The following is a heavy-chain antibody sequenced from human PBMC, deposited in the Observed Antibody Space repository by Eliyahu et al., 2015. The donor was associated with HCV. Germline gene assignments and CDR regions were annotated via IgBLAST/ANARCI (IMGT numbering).Heavy chain of an antibody. CDR2: ISGAGGST. Sequence: DVQLLESGGGLVQPGGSLXLSCXAXGFSFXSYAMGWVRQAPGTGLEWVSSISGAGGSTYYADSVKARFTISRDDSQNTLYLQMNSLRAEDTALYYCAKHRYSSGALVDYWGQGTLVTVSS. D-gene: IGHD3-22*01. CDR1: GFSFXSYA. J-gene: IGHJ4*02. CDR3: AKHRYSSGALVDY. V-gene: IGHV3-23*01.